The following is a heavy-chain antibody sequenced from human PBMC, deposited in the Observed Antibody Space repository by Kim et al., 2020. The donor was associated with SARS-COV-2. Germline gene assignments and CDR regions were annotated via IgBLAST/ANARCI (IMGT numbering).Heavy chain of an antibody. V-gene: IGHV6-1*01. CDR3: ARVDFHLLSAYDY. J-gene: IGHJ4*02. D-gene: IGHD2-15*01. Sequence: EYAHSVKSRISINPDTSKNQFSLQLNSVTPEDSAVYYCARVDFHLLSAYDYWGQGTLVTVSS.